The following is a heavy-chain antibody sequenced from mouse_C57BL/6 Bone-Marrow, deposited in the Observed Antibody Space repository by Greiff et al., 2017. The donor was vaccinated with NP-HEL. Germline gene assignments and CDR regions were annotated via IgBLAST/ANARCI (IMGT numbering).Heavy chain of an antibody. CDR2: ISDGGSYT. CDR1: GFTFSSYA. J-gene: IGHJ2*01. Sequence: EVKLVESGGGLVKPGGSLKLSCAASGFTFSSYAMSWVRQTPEKRLEWVATISDGGSYTYYPDNVKGRLTISRDNAKNNLYLQMSHLKSEDTAMYYCARADYSNYDYWGQGTTLTVSS. CDR3: ARADYSNYDY. D-gene: IGHD2-5*01. V-gene: IGHV5-4*03.